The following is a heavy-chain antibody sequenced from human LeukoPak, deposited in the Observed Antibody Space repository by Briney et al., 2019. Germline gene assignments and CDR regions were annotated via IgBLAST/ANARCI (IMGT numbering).Heavy chain of an antibody. V-gene: IGHV4-4*07. CDR1: GDSINNYY. CDR3: ARHWAAAALFDY. Sequence: SETLSLTCTVSGDSINNYYWSWIRQPAGKGLEWIGRIYSSGSTYYNPSLKSRVTISVDTSKNQFSLKLTSVTAADTALYYCARHWAAAALFDYWGQGTPVTVSS. J-gene: IGHJ4*02. CDR2: IYSSGST. D-gene: IGHD6-13*01.